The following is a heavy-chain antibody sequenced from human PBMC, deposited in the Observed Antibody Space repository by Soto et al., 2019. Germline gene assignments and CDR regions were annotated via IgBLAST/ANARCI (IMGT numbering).Heavy chain of an antibody. CDR3: AGTVIAAAGTYYGMDV. CDR2: INHSGST. CDR1: GGYFRGYY. D-gene: IGHD6-13*01. Sequence: SETLSLTYAVYGGYFRGYYWSWIRQPPGKGLEWIGEINHSGSTNYNPSLKSRVTISVDTSKNQFSLKLSSVTAADTAVYYCAGTVIAAAGTYYGMDVWGQGTTVTVSS. V-gene: IGHV4-34*01. J-gene: IGHJ6*02.